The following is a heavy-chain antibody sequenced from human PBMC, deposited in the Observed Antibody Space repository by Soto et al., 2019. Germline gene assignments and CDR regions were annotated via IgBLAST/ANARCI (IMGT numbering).Heavy chain of an antibody. V-gene: IGHV3-15*07. CDR2: IKSKTDGGTT. D-gene: IGHD2-2*01. J-gene: IGHJ4*02. Sequence: SLRLSCAASGFTFSNAWMNWVRQAPGKGLEWVGRIKSKTDGGTTDYAAPVKGRFTISRDDSKNTLYLQMNSLKTEDTAVYYCTTEGYCSSTSCENGYWGQGTLVTVSS. CDR3: TTEGYCSSTSCENGY. CDR1: GFTFSNAW.